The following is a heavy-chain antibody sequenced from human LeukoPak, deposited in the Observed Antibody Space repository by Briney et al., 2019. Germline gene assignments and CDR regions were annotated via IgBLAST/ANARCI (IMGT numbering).Heavy chain of an antibody. CDR1: GYTFTSYY. J-gene: IGHJ4*01. CDR2: FKPNTRSA. V-gene: IGHV1-46*01. CDR3: AREKDGGTYDY. D-gene: IGHD3-16*01. Sequence: ASVKVSCKASGYTFTSYYVHWVRQAPGQGLEWLGTFKPNTRSAHPGLGFRDRVSMTGDMSTSTVFIELNSLRSEDTAVYYCAREKDGGTYDYWGQGTLVTVST.